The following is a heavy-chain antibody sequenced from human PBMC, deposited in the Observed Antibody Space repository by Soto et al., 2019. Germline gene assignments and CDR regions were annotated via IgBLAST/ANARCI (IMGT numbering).Heavy chain of an antibody. V-gene: IGHV4-59*01. CDR3: ARRAVVAVTGSLDNWLDP. J-gene: IGHJ5*02. CDR1: GDSISTDY. CDR2: IYYGGST. D-gene: IGHD2-21*01. Sequence: SETLSLTCTVSGDSISTDYWSWIRQSPGKGLEWIGFIYYGGSTNYNPSLKSRVTISVDTSRNQFSLKVNSVTAADTAVYYCARRAVVAVTGSLDNWLDPWGQGILVTVSS.